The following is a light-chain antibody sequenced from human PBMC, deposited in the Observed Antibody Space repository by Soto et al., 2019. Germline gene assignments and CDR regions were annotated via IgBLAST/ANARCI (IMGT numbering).Light chain of an antibody. J-gene: IGKJ1*01. CDR1: QTVNSDY. CDR2: ATS. V-gene: IGKV3-20*01. Sequence: EIVLTQSPGTLSLSPGETATLSCRASQTVNSDYLAWFQQRPGQAPRLLIFATSRRATDIPDRFSGSGSGTDFTLAIRRLEPEDFAVCYCHQFGYSPRTFGQGTKVE. CDR3: HQFGYSPRT.